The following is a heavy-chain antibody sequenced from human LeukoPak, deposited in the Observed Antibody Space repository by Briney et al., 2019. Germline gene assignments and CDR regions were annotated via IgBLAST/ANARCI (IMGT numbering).Heavy chain of an antibody. J-gene: IGHJ4*02. CDR1: GGSISSCY. CDR2: IYSGTT. D-gene: IGHD4/OR15-4a*01. Sequence: PSETLSLTCTVSGGSISSCYWSWVRQAPGKGLEWVSFIYSGTTHYSDSVKGRFTISRDNSKNTLYLQMNSLRAEDTAVYYCARRAGAYSHPYDYWGQGTLVTVSS. CDR3: ARRAGAYSHPYDY. V-gene: IGHV3-53*01.